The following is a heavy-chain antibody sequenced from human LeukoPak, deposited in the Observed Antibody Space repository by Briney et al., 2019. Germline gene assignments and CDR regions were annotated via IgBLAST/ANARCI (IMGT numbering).Heavy chain of an antibody. J-gene: IGHJ4*02. CDR2: ISYDGSNK. CDR3: ARVGISPYYYDSSGYYPGY. CDR1: GFTFSSYA. V-gene: IGHV3-30-3*01. D-gene: IGHD3-22*01. Sequence: TGGSLRLSCAASGFTFSSYAMHWVRQAPGKGLEWVAVISYDGSNKYYADSVKGRFTISRDNSKNTLYLQMNSLRAEDTAVYCCARVGISPYYYDSSGYYPGYWGQGTLVTVSS.